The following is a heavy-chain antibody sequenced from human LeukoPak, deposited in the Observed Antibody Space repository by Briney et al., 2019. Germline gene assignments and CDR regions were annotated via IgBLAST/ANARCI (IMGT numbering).Heavy chain of an antibody. D-gene: IGHD6-13*01. CDR1: GFTFSSYW. CDR2: ISSSSSYI. CDR3: ASGYSSSWYWDY. Sequence: GGSLRLSCAASGFTFSSYWMSWVRQAPGKGLEWVSSISSSSSYIYYADSVKGRFTISRDNAKNSLYLQMNSLRAEDTAVYYCASGYSSSWYWDYWGQGTLVTVSS. V-gene: IGHV3-21*01. J-gene: IGHJ4*02.